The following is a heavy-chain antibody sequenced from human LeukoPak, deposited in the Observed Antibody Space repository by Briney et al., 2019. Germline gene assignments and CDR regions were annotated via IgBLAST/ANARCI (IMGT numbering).Heavy chain of an antibody. CDR2: IFYSGST. CDR1: GGSISSYY. CDR3: ARVFYGGSLGFDY. Sequence: PSETLSLTCTVSGGSISSYYWSWIRQPPGKGLEWIGYIFYSGSTNYSPSLKSRVTISVDTSKNQFSLKLSSVTAADTAVYYCARVFYGGSLGFDYWGQGTLVTVSS. V-gene: IGHV4-59*01. J-gene: IGHJ4*02. D-gene: IGHD4-23*01.